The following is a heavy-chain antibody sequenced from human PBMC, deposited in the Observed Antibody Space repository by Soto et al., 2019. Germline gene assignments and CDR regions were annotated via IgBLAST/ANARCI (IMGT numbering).Heavy chain of an antibody. D-gene: IGHD6-19*01. CDR3: ARAPKPSSGRWDPNYYYYYMDV. V-gene: IGHV1-2*04. CDR1: GYTFTGYY. Sequence: ASVKVSCKASGYTFTGYYMHWVRQAPGQGLEWMGWINPNSGGTNYAQKFQGWVTMTRDTSISTAYMELSRLRSDDTAVYYCARAPKPSSGRWDPNYYYYYMDVWGKGTTVTVSS. J-gene: IGHJ6*03. CDR2: INPNSGGT.